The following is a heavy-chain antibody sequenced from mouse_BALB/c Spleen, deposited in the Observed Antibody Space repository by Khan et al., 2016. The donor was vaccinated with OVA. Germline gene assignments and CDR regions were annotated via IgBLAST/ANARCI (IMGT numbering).Heavy chain of an antibody. J-gene: IGHJ4*01. V-gene: IGHV2-6-1*01. CDR3: ARQPYYHYNIMDY. CDR2: IWSDGST. CDR1: GFSLTNYG. Sequence: VQLQESGPGLVAPSQSLSITCTISGFSLTNYGVHWVRQPPGKGLEWLVVIWSDGSTTYNSDLKSRLTISKDNSKSQVLLKMNSLQTDDTAMYFCARQPYYHYNIMDYWGQGTSVTVSS. D-gene: IGHD2-10*01.